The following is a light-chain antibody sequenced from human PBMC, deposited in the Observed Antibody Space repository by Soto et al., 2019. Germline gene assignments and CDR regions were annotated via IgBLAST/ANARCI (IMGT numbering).Light chain of an antibody. V-gene: IGKV1-33*01. Sequence: DIQMTQSPSSLSASVGDRVTITCQASQAIANYLNWYQQKPGRAPKLLIYDASNLETGVPSRFSGSGSGTDFTFTISSLQPEDIATYYCQQYDDLPPYAFGQGTKLEIK. CDR3: QQYDDLPPYA. CDR1: QAIANY. CDR2: DAS. J-gene: IGKJ2*01.